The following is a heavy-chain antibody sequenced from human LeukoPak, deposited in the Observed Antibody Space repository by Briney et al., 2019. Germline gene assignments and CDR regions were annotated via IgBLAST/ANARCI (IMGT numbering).Heavy chain of an antibody. CDR1: VGFINRCY. D-gene: IGHD1-7*01. V-gene: IGHV4-59*08. CDR2: IHHSGST. J-gene: IGHJ5*01. Sequence: SETLSLTCIVCVGFINRCYWLWLRQPPGKGLEWIGYIHHSGSTNYSPSLHGRVTISIDTSKNQFSLQLSSVTAADTAVYYRAVHRHATTADSWGQGTLVIVSS. CDR3: AVHRHATTADS.